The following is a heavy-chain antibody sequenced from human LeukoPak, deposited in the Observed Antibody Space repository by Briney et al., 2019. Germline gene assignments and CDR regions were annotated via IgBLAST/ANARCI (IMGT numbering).Heavy chain of an antibody. CDR3: ARDSSAIAVAGRGGVDY. Sequence: ASVKVSCKASGYTFTGYYMHWVRQAPGQGLEWMGIINPSGGSTSYAQKFQGRVTMTRDMSTSTVYMELSSLRSEDTAVYYCARDSSAIAVAGRGGVDYWGQGTLVTVSS. J-gene: IGHJ4*02. CDR1: GYTFTGYY. CDR2: INPSGGST. V-gene: IGHV1-46*01. D-gene: IGHD6-19*01.